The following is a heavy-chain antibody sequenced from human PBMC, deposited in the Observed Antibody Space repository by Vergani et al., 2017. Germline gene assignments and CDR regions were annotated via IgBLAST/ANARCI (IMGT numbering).Heavy chain of an antibody. D-gene: IGHD6-19*01. Sequence: QVQLVESGGGVVQPGRSLRLPCAASGFTFSSYGMHWVRQAPGKGLEWVAVISYDGSNKYYADSVKGRFTISRDNSKNTLYLQMNSLRAEDTAVYYCARSSGWYVYYMDVWGKGTTVTVSS. CDR2: ISYDGSNK. CDR1: GFTFSSYG. CDR3: ARSSGWYVYYMDV. J-gene: IGHJ6*03. V-gene: IGHV3-30*03.